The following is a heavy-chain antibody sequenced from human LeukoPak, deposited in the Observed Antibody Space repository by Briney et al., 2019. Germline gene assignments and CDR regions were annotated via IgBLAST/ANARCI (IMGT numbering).Heavy chain of an antibody. CDR2: INHSGST. Sequence: SETLSLTCAVYGGSFSGYYWSWIRQPPGKGLEWIGEINHSGSTNYNPSLKSRVTISVDTSKNQFSLKLSSVTAADTAVYYCARGLRYCSSTSCYYYGMDVWGQGTTVTVSS. CDR1: GGSFSGYY. CDR3: ARGLRYCSSTSCYYYGMDV. V-gene: IGHV4-34*01. D-gene: IGHD2-2*01. J-gene: IGHJ6*02.